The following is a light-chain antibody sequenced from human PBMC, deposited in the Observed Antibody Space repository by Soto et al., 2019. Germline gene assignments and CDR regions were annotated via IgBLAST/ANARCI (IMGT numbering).Light chain of an antibody. CDR2: DAS. CDR3: QQRSNWPST. Sequence: EIVLTQSPATLSLSPGERATLSCRASQSVSGYLAWYQQKPGQAPRLLMYDASNRATGIPARFRCSGSGTDFTLPISSLEPEDFAVYYCQQRSNWPSTFGGGTKLEIK. J-gene: IGKJ4*01. CDR1: QSVSGY. V-gene: IGKV3-11*01.